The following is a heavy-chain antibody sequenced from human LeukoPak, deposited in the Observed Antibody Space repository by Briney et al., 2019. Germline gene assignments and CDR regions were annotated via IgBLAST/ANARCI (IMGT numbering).Heavy chain of an antibody. CDR3: AADLQAFAFDI. CDR1: GGSISSGGYY. D-gene: IGHD3-3*02. V-gene: IGHV4-31*03. J-gene: IGHJ3*02. CDR2: IYYSGST. Sequence: NASETLSLTCTVSGGSISSGGYYWSWVRQHPGKGLEWIGYIYYSGSTFHNPSLKSRVTISVDTSKSQFSLKLNSVTAADTAVYYCAADLQAFAFDIWGQGTMVTVSS.